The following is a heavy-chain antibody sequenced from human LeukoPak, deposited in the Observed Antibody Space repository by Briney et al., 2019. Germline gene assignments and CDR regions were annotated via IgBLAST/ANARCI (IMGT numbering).Heavy chain of an antibody. D-gene: IGHD3-16*01. Sequence: GASVKVSCKASGYTFTGYYMHWVRQAPGQGLEWMGWINPNSGGTNYAQKFQGRVTMTRDTSISTAYMELSRLRSDDTAVYYCARVSHKGGSYYYYYYMDVWGKGTTVTVSS. V-gene: IGHV1-2*02. CDR3: ARVSHKGGSYYYYYYMDV. CDR1: GYTFTGYY. J-gene: IGHJ6*03. CDR2: INPNSGGT.